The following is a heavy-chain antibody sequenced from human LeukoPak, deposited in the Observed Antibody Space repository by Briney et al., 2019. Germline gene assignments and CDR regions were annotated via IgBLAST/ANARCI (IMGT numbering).Heavy chain of an antibody. CDR1: GGSISSYY. J-gene: IGHJ5*02. V-gene: IGHV4-59*01. CDR2: IYYSGST. CDR3: ARDANYYDSSGYYYDWFDP. Sequence: RASETLSLTCTVSGGSISSYYWSWIRQPPGKGLEWIGYIYYSGSTNYNPSLKSRVTISVDTSKNQFSLKLSSVTAADTAVYYCARDANYYDSSGYYYDWFDPWGQGTLVTVSS. D-gene: IGHD3-22*01.